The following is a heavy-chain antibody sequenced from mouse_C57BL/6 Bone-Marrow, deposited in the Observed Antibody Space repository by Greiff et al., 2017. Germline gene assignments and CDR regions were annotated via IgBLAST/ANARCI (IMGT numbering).Heavy chain of an antibody. CDR3: ARDLVTTEAWFAY. Sequence: EVKVIESGGGLVKPGGSLKLSCAASGFTFSSYAMSWVRQTPEKRLEWVATISDGGSYTYYPDNVKGRFTISRDNAKNNLYLQMSHLKSEDTAMYYCARDLVTTEAWFAYWGQGTLVTVSA. V-gene: IGHV5-4*01. J-gene: IGHJ3*01. D-gene: IGHD2-2*01. CDR2: ISDGGSYT. CDR1: GFTFSSYA.